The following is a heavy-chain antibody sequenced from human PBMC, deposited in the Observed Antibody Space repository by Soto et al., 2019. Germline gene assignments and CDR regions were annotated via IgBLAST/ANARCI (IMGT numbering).Heavy chain of an antibody. J-gene: IGHJ4*02. Sequence: GGSLSLACAASGFTFSSYAMSWVRQAPGKGLEWVSAISGSGGSTYYADSVKGRFTISRDNSKNTLYLQMNSLRAEDTAVYYCAKDRRIQLWSDYWGQGTLVTVSS. CDR2: ISGSGGST. CDR1: GFTFSSYA. CDR3: AKDRRIQLWSDY. V-gene: IGHV3-23*01. D-gene: IGHD5-18*01.